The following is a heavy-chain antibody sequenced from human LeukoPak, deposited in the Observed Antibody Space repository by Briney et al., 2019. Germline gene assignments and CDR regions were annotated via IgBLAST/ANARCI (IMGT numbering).Heavy chain of an antibody. CDR3: GKKGLQAIDY. CDR2: TRYDGHKQ. CDR1: GFPFSNFG. V-gene: IGHV3-30*02. J-gene: IGHJ4*02. Sequence: QPGGSLRLSCVTVGFPFSNFGVQCVRQSPGKGLEWLAFTRYDGHKQYYADSVKGRFTVSRDDSGCTGFLHMNSPTSDATTVDYGGKKGLQAIDYWGQGTLVTVSS.